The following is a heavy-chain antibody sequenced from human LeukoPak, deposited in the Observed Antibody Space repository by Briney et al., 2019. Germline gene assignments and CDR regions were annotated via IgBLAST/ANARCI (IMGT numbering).Heavy chain of an antibody. CDR3: ARGRTSFFGYYFDY. Sequence: GGSLRLSCAASGFTVSSNYMSWVRQAPGKGLEWVSVIYSGGSTYYADSVKGRFTISRDNSKNTLYLQMNSLRAEDTAVYYCARGRTSFFGYYFDYWGQGTLVTVSS. D-gene: IGHD3-3*02. V-gene: IGHV3-53*01. CDR1: GFTVSSNY. J-gene: IGHJ4*02. CDR2: IYSGGST.